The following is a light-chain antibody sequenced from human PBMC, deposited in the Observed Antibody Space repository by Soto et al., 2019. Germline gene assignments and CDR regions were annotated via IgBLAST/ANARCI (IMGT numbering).Light chain of an antibody. V-gene: IGLV2-11*01. CDR2: DVH. J-gene: IGLJ1*01. CDR3: CSYAGSYTFEG. Sequence: QSALTQPRSVSGSPGQSVTISCTGTSSDVGGYDYVSWYQQHPGKAPRLMIHDVHKRPSGVPDRFSGSMSGNTASLTISGLQADDEADYYCCSYAGSYTFEGFGTGTKVTVL. CDR1: SSDVGGYDY.